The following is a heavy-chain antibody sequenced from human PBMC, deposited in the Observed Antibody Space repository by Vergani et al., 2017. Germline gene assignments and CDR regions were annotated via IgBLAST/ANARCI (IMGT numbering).Heavy chain of an antibody. CDR3: ARSTGSGWLDAFDI. CDR1: GYPFTSYY. V-gene: IGHV1-46*01. D-gene: IGHD6-19*01. CDR2: INPSGGST. J-gene: IGHJ3*02. Sequence: QVQLVQSGAEVKKPGASVKASCKASGYPFTSYYMHWVRQAPGQGLEWMGIINPSGGSTSYAQKFQGRVTMTRDTSTSTVYMELSSLRSEDTAVNYCARSTGSGWLDAFDIWGQGTMVTVSA.